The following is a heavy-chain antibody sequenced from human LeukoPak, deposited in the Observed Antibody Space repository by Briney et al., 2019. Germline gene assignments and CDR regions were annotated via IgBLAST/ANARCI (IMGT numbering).Heavy chain of an antibody. Sequence: KTGGSLRLSCAASGFTLSFYSMHWVRQAPVKGLEWVASISDSSADIKYADSVKGRFTSSRDNAENSLYLQMNTLRADDTAVYYCASGGYGDYPGMNWFDPWGQGTLVTVSS. V-gene: IGHV3-21*01. CDR1: GFTLSFYS. CDR3: ASGGYGDYPGMNWFDP. J-gene: IGHJ5*02. D-gene: IGHD4-17*01. CDR2: ISDSSADI.